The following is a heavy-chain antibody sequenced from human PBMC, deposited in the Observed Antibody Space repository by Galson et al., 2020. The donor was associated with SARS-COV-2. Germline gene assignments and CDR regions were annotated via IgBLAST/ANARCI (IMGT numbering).Heavy chain of an antibody. CDR2: INTSGDIT. D-gene: IGHD2-21*01. V-gene: IGHV1-46*04. J-gene: IGHJ4*02. Sequence: ASVKVSCMASRYTFISFYIHWVRQAPGQGLEWMGVINTSGDITSYAQKLRGRVTVTRDMSTQTVYMELSSLTSEDTAVYYCAREWGDSNSSVFDYWGQGSLVVVSS. CDR1: RYTFISFY. CDR3: AREWGDSNSSVFDY.